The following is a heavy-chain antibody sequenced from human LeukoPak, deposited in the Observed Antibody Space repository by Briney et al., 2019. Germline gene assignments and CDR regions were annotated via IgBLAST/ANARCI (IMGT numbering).Heavy chain of an antibody. CDR1: GGPFSDHH. CDR3: AGSSARGRFRHDYMDV. Sequence: PDTLPLTCADYGGPFSDHHWSWLRHPQGNGLHRNGKINHSGSTHYNPSLKSRVTIQVDTSKTQFSLKMSFVTSAATAVYYRAGSSARGRFRHDYMDVWGKGTTVTVSS. J-gene: IGHJ6*03. D-gene: IGHD3-3*01. CDR2: INHSGST. V-gene: IGHV4-34*01.